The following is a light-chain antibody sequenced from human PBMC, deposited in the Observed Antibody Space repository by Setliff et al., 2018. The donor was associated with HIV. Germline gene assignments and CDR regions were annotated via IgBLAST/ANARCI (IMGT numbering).Light chain of an antibody. CDR1: NIGSKS. CDR2: DNG. CDR3: QAWDSSSDHHV. V-gene: IGLV3-21*03. Sequence: SYELTQPPSVSVAPGKTARITCGGNNIGSKSVHWYQQKPGQAPVLVVYDNGDRPSGIPERFSGSNSGSTATLAISRVEAGDGADYYCQAWDSSSDHHVFGTGTKVTVL. J-gene: IGLJ1*01.